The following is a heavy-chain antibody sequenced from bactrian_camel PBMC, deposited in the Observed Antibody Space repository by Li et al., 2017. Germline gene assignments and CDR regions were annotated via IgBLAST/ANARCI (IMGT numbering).Heavy chain of an antibody. D-gene: IGHD7*01. CDR1: GFPFSSTFSSYD. V-gene: IGHV3S40*01. CDR3: ATWWSVGF. J-gene: IGHJ6*01. Sequence: VQLVESGGGAVQSGGSLRVSCAASGFPFSSTFSSYDMNWVRQAPGKGLEWVSQINGADDTTHYAVAVKGRFTTSRDNAKNTLYLQMNSLKTEDTAVYYCATWWSVGFWGQGTQVTVS. CDR2: INGADDTT.